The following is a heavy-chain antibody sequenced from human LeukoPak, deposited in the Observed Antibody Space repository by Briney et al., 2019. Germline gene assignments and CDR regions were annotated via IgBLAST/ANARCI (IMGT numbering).Heavy chain of an antibody. V-gene: IGHV1-69*13. CDR1: RGTFSSYA. Sequence: SVKVSCKASRGTFSSYAISWVRQAPGQGLEWMGGIIPIFGTANYAQKFQGRVTITADESTSTAYTELSSLRSEDTAVYYCARVAVAGEADYWGQGTLVTVSS. CDR3: ARVAVAGEADY. CDR2: IIPIFGTA. J-gene: IGHJ4*02. D-gene: IGHD6-19*01.